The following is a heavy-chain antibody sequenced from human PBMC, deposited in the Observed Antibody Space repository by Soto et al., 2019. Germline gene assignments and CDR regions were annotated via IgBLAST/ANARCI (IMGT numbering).Heavy chain of an antibody. CDR3: AKDTSPYSSGYDFDY. D-gene: IGHD6-19*01. CDR2: ISGSGGST. CDR1: GVTFSSYA. J-gene: IGHJ4*02. Sequence: EVQLLESGGGLVQPGGSLRLSCAASGVTFSSYALSWVRQAPGKGLEWVSAISGSGGSTYYADSVKGRFTISRDNSKNPLYLQMNSLRAENTAVYYCAKDTSPYSSGYDFDYWGQGTLVTVSS. V-gene: IGHV3-23*01.